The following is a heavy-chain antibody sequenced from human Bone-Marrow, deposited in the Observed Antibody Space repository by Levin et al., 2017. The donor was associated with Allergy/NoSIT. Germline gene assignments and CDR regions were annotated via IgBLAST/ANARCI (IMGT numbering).Heavy chain of an antibody. CDR2: ISAHNGNT. D-gene: IGHD3-22*01. CDR3: ARESDRGSANYYDSSGYYDFDL. J-gene: IGHJ4*02. CDR1: GYIFTSYT. V-gene: IGHV1-18*01. Sequence: ASVKVSCKASGYIFTSYTISWVRQAPGQGLEWMGWISAHNGNTNYAQKLQGRVTMTTDTSTSTAYMELRSLRSDVTAVYYCARESDRGSANYYDSSGYYDFDLWGQGTLVTVSS.